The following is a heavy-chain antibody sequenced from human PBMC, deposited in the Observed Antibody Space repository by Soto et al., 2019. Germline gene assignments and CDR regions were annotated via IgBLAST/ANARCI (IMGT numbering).Heavy chain of an antibody. CDR2: IYYSEST. V-gene: IGHV4-30-4*01. CDR1: GGSISSGDYY. D-gene: IGHD2-2*02. Sequence: PSETLSLTCTVSGGSISSGDYYWSWIRQPPGKGLEWIGYIYYSESTYYNPSLKSRVTISVDTSKNQFSLTLTSVTAADTAMYYCARTKYCTNTSCYRGRNNWFDPWGPGTLVTVPQ. CDR3: ARTKYCTNTSCYRGRNNWFDP. J-gene: IGHJ5*02.